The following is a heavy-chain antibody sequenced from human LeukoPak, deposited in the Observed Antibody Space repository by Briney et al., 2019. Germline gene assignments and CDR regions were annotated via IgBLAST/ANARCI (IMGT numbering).Heavy chain of an antibody. CDR2: IYYSGST. J-gene: IGHJ4*02. CDR3: ARHVDHRWNLYYFDY. D-gene: IGHD1-1*01. V-gene: IGHV4-39*01. Sequence: PSETLSLTCTVSGGSISSSSYYWGWIRQHPGKGLEWIGSIYYSGSTYYNPSLKSRVTISVDTSKNQFSLKLSSVTAADTAVYYCARHVDHRWNLYYFDYWGQGTLVTVSS. CDR1: GGSISSSSYY.